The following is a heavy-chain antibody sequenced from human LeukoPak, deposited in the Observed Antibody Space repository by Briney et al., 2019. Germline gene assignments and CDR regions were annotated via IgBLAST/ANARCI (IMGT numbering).Heavy chain of an antibody. CDR2: TYYRSKWYN. CDR3: ARRPRIEGYDQGFDY. CDR1: GDSVSSNSAA. J-gene: IGHJ4*02. Sequence: SQTLSLTCAISGDSVSSNSAAWNWIRQSPSRGLEWLGRTYYRSKWYNDYAVSVKSRITINPDTSKNQFSQQLNSVTPEDTAVYYCARRPRIEGYDQGFDYWGQGTLVTVSS. D-gene: IGHD5-12*01. V-gene: IGHV6-1*01.